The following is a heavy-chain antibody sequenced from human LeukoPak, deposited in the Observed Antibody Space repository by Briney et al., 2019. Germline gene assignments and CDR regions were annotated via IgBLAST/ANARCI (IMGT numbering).Heavy chain of an antibody. V-gene: IGHV4-34*01. J-gene: IGHJ6*02. CDR3: ARGAYSTRQLYYYYYGMDV. Sequence: SETLSLTCAVYGGSFSGYYWSWIRQPPGKGLEWIGEINHSGSTSYNPSLKSRVTISVDTSKNEFSLKLSSVTAADTAVYYCARGAYSTRQLYYYYYGMDVWGQGTTVTVSS. CDR1: GGSFSGYY. D-gene: IGHD3-10*01. CDR2: INHSGST.